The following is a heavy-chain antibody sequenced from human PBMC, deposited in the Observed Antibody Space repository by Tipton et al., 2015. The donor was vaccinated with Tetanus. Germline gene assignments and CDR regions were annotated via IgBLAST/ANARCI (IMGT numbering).Heavy chain of an antibody. CDR3: ARDRGLTTGGGIGMDV. D-gene: IGHD4-17*01. Sequence: GLVKPSETLSLICGVYGGSFSGYYWSWIRQPPGKGLEWIGEINHSGSTNYNPSLKGRVTISVDTSKNQFSLKLSSVTAADTAVYYCARDRGLTTGGGIGMDVWGQGTTVTVSS. CDR1: GGSFSGYY. V-gene: IGHV4-34*01. CDR2: INHSGST. J-gene: IGHJ6*02.